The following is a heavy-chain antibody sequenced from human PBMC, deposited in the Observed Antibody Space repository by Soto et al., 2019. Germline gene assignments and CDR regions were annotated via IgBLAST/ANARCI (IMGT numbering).Heavy chain of an antibody. D-gene: IGHD3-16*01. CDR2: IYWDDDK. CDR3: ARRLTLSTTWNYGYMDV. Sequence: QITLKESGPTLVKPTQTLTLTCTFSGFSLSTGGVGVGWIRQPPGKALEWLALIYWDDDKRYNPSLKSRLTVSHDTSRNQVVLTVTNMDLGDTAPYYWARRLTLSTTWNYGYMDVWGNGTTVTVSS. J-gene: IGHJ6*03. CDR1: GFSLSTGGVG. V-gene: IGHV2-5*02.